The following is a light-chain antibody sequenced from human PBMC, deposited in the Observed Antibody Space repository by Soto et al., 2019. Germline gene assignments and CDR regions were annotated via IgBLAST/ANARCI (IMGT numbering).Light chain of an antibody. CDR1: QGISSY. CDR2: AAS. Sequence: AIRMTQSPSSFSASTGDRVTITCRASQGISSYLAWYQQKPGKAPKLLIYAASTLQSGAPSMFSGSGSGTYFTLTISCLQSEDFATYYCQQYYSYPRTFGGGTKVEIK. CDR3: QQYYSYPRT. J-gene: IGKJ4*01. V-gene: IGKV1-8*01.